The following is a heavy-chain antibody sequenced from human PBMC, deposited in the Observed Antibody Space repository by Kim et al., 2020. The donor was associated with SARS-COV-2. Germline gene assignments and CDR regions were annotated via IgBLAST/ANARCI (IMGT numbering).Heavy chain of an antibody. J-gene: IGHJ6*02. CDR2: IYSSDST. CDR3: ARGDYFYYAMDI. CDR1: GVSMRAGNHF. V-gene: IGHV4-30-4*01. Sequence: SETLSLTCNVSGVSMRAGNHFWGWVRQPPGKGLDWIGYIYSSDSTYYNPSLKSRVTISLDTSRNQFSLRLTSVTATDTAVYYCARGDYFYYAMDILGQGT.